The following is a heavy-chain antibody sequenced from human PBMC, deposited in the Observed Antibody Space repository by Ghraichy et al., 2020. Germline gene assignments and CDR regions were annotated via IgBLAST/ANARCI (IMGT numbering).Heavy chain of an antibody. J-gene: IGHJ6*02. CDR2: ISSNGGST. CDR1: GFTFSSYA. V-gene: IGHV3-64D*06. D-gene: IGHD3-22*01. Sequence: GGSLRLSCSASGFTFSSYAMHWVRQAPGKGLEYVSAISSNGGSTYYADSVKGRFTISRDNSKNTLYLQMSSRRAEDTAVYYCVKSSGYDSSGYYGLNIYYYGMDVWGQGTTVTVSS. CDR3: VKSSGYDSSGYYGLNIYYYGMDV.